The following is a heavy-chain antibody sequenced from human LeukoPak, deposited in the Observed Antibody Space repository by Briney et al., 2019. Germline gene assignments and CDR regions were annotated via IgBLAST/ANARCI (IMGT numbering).Heavy chain of an antibody. Sequence: GGSLRLSCLASGCIFRNYLMHGVRQAPGKGLEWVAYTRDDGSKNWYGDSVKGRFTISRDNSKSTLYLQMNSLRGEDTAVYYCANGDCRGGRCSSGAYWGQGTLVTVS. J-gene: IGHJ4*02. CDR1: GCIFRNYL. CDR2: TRDDGSKN. V-gene: IGHV3-30*02. D-gene: IGHD2-15*01. CDR3: ANGDCRGGRCSSGAY.